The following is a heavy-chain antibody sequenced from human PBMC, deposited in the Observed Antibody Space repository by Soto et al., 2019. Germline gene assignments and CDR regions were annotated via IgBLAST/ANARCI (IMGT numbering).Heavy chain of an antibody. CDR3: ARGFRPSTVTTSSVLLLDY. D-gene: IGHD4-17*01. CDR2: INHSGST. V-gene: IGHV4-34*01. CDR1: GGSFSGYY. J-gene: IGHJ4*02. Sequence: QVQLQQWGAGLLKPSETLSLTCAVYGGSFSGYYWCWIRQPPGKGLEWIGEINHSGSTNYNPSLKSPLTISVDTSNKQFSLKLRSVTAADTAVYYCARGFRPSTVTTSSVLLLDYWGQGTLVNVSS.